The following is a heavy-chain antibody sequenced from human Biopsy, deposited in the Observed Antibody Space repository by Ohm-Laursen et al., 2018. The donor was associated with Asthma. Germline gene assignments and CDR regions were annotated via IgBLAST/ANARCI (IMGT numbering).Heavy chain of an antibody. D-gene: IGHD6-6*01. CDR1: GFTVSTNG. CDR3: ARKIAARGGMGV. V-gene: IGHV3-53*01. Sequence: SLRLSCAASGFTVSTNGMSWVRQPPGKGLEWVSVIYSGGGTYYADSVQGRVTISRDNSKNTLYLQMNSLRAEGTAVYYCARKIAARGGMGVWGQGTTVTVSS. J-gene: IGHJ6*02. CDR2: IYSGGGT.